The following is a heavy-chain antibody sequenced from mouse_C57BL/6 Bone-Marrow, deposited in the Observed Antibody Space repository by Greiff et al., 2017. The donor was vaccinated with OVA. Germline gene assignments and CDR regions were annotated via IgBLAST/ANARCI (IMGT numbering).Heavy chain of an antibody. J-gene: IGHJ2*01. CDR1: GYNFTSYW. V-gene: IGHV1-50*01. CDR2: REDADREK. D-gene: IGHD3-2*02. CDR3: ARADSSGYEYYIDY. Sequence: VQLQQPGAELVKPGASVKLSCKASGYNFTSYWMQGVKQRTGKGLEWIGEREDADREKNDNQKFKGKATLTVDKSSSTASLQLRSLTSEASAVSNSARADSSGYEYYIDYWGKGTTLTVSS.